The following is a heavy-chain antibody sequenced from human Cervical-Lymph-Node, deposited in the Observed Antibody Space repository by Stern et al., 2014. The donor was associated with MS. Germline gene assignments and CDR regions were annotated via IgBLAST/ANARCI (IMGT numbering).Heavy chain of an antibody. CDR3: AKDLSWELRSHLDS. J-gene: IGHJ4*02. V-gene: IGHV3-9*01. Sequence: QLVESGGGLAQPGRSLRLSCVGSGFTFDDYAMHWVRQAPGKGLEWVSGINWNSDTSEYADSVKGRFTISRDNAKNSLHLQMNSLRPEDTAFYFCAKDLSWELRSHLDSWGQGTLVSVSS. CDR1: GFTFDDYA. CDR2: INWNSDTS. D-gene: IGHD1-26*01.